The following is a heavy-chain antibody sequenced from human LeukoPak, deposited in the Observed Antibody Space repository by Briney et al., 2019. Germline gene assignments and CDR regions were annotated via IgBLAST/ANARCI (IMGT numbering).Heavy chain of an antibody. Sequence: PGGSLRLSCAASGFTVSTNYMSWVRQAPGKGLEWVSVVYGGNTSYYADSVKGRFTNSRDTSKNTVHLQMNSLRTEDTAVYYCARAYGSNSNDYWGQGTLVTVSS. CDR1: GFTVSTNY. V-gene: IGHV3-66*02. J-gene: IGHJ4*02. CDR2: VYGGNTS. D-gene: IGHD6-13*01. CDR3: ARAYGSNSNDY.